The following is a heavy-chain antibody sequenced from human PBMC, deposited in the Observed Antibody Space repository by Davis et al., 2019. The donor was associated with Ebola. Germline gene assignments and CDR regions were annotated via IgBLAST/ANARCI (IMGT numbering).Heavy chain of an antibody. J-gene: IGHJ6*04. CDR2: ISYDGSNK. Sequence: GGSLRLSCAASGFTFSDYYMSWIRQAPGKGLEWVAVISYDGSNKYYADSVKGRFTISRDNSKKTLYLQMNSLRAEDTAVYYCAKSGLSFGVVKYHYGMDVWGKGTTVTVSS. D-gene: IGHD3-3*01. V-gene: IGHV3-30*18. CDR3: AKSGLSFGVVKYHYGMDV. CDR1: GFTFSDYY.